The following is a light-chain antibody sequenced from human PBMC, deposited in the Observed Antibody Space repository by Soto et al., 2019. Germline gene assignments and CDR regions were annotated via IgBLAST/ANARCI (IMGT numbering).Light chain of an antibody. CDR1: QGISSY. Sequence: DIQLTQSPSFLSASVGDRVTITCRASQGISSYLAWYQQKPGKAPKLLLYAASTLQSGVPSRFSGSGSGTEFPPTISSLQPEDFATYYCQQLNSYPLTFGGGTKVEIK. J-gene: IGKJ4*01. CDR3: QQLNSYPLT. CDR2: AAS. V-gene: IGKV1-9*01.